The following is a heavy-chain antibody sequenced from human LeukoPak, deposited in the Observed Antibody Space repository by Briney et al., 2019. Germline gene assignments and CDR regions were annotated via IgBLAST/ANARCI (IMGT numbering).Heavy chain of an antibody. Sequence: SETESLTCTVSGGSISTYYWTWIRQPPGKGLEWVGYIYSSGTTNYNPSLNSRVTISLDTSKNQFSLNLRSVTAADTAVYYCATGSPGRQSHFFDYRGAGNLVTVSS. CDR3: ATGSPGRQSHFFDY. J-gene: IGHJ4*02. D-gene: IGHD3-10*01. V-gene: IGHV4-59*08. CDR1: GGSISTYY. CDR2: IYSSGTT.